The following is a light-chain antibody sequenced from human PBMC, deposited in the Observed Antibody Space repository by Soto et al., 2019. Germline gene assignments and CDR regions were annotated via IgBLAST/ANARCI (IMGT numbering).Light chain of an antibody. V-gene: IGKV3-20*01. Sequence: EIVLTQSPGTLSLSPGVRATLSCRASQSVSTDYLAWYQHKPGQAPRLLIYGASRRATGIPDRFSGSGSGTAFTLSISRLEPEDFAVYYCQQYGSSPETFGQGTKVEIK. CDR3: QQYGSSPET. CDR1: QSVSTDY. J-gene: IGKJ1*01. CDR2: GAS.